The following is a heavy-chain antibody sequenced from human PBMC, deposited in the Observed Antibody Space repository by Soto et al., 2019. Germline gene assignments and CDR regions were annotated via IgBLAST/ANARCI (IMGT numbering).Heavy chain of an antibody. D-gene: IGHD1-20*01. CDR3: ARDGWGNCNHIDVFAI. Sequence: ASVKVSCKASGYTFTSYSMHWVRQAPGQGLEWMGWINPITDATNYAQKFQGRVTMTRDTSITTAYMELSRLRSDDTAIYYCARDGWGNCNHIDVFAIWGPGTPVTVSS. V-gene: IGHV1-2*02. CDR2: INPITDAT. J-gene: IGHJ4*03. CDR1: GYTFTSYS.